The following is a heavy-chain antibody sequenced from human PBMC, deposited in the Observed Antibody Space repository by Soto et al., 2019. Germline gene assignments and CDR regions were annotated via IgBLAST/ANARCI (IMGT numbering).Heavy chain of an antibody. J-gene: IGHJ6*02. V-gene: IGHV1-69*06. CDR3: ARGSFWSGYYKGYGMDV. D-gene: IGHD3-3*01. CDR1: GGTFSSYA. Sequence: SVKVSCKASGGTFSSYAISWVRQAPGQGLEWMGGIIPIFGTANYAQKFQGRVTITADKSTSTAYMELSSLRSEDTAMYYCARGSFWSGYYKGYGMDVWGQGTTVTVSS. CDR2: IIPIFGTA.